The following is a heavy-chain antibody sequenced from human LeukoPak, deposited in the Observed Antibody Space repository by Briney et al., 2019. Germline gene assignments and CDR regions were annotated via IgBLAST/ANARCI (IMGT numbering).Heavy chain of an antibody. Sequence: GASVKVSCKASGGTFSSYAISWVRQAPGQGLEWMGGIIPIFGTANYTQKFQGRVTITADESTSTAYMELSSLRSEDTAVYYCARAPYSGSYGWFDPWGQGTLVTVSS. CDR2: IIPIFGTA. CDR3: ARAPYSGSYGWFDP. J-gene: IGHJ5*02. V-gene: IGHV1-69*13. CDR1: GGTFSSYA. D-gene: IGHD1-26*01.